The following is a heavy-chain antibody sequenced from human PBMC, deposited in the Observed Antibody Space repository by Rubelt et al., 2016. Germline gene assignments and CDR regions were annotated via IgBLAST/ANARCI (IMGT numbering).Heavy chain of an antibody. CDR1: GFTFSSSA. D-gene: IGHD3-22*01. J-gene: IGHJ4*02. CDR3: ARDRNYYDSSGFSNLDY. V-gene: IGHV3-23*01. Sequence: GGGLVQPGGSLRLSCAASGFTFSSSAMSWVRQAPGKGLEWVSGTSSTGGSTSYADPVKGRFTISRDNSKNTLYLQMNSLGAEDTAVYYCARDRNYYDSSGFSNLDYWGQGTLVTVSS. CDR2: TSSTGGST.